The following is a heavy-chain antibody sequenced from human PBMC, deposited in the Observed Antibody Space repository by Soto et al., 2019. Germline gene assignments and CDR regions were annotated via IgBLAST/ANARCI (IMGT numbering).Heavy chain of an antibody. CDR3: ARRKAIPAHLLSGRDV. D-gene: IGHD2-15*01. J-gene: IGHJ6*02. V-gene: IGHV1-69*06. CDR2: IIPMFGTA. Sequence: QVHLLQSGAEVKKPGSSVNVSCTASGVTFGSYTVTWVRQPPGQGLEWMGEIIPMFGTASYAQKFQGRVTLTADKSTTTAHIELGSLSSDDKAVYLRARRKAIPAHLLSGRDVWCQGTAVTVSS. CDR1: GVTFGSYT.